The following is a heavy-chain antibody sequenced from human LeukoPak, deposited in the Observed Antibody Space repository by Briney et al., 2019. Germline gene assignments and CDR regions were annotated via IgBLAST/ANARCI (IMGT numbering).Heavy chain of an antibody. CDR2: IYYSGST. CDR3: ASSFGNYALDY. V-gene: IGHV4-59*01. CDR1: GGSISSYY. D-gene: IGHD3-10*01. J-gene: IGHJ4*02. Sequence: SETLSLTCTVSGGSISSYYWSWIRQPPGKGLEWIGYIYYSGSTNYNPSLKSRVTISVDTSKNQSSLKLSSVTAADTAVYYCASSFGNYALDYWGQGTLVTVSS.